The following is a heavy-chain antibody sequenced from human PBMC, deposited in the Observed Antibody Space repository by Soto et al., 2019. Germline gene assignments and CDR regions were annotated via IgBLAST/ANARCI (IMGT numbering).Heavy chain of an antibody. CDR1: GFTFISYG. Sequence: GGSLRLSCAASGFTFISYGMSWVRQAPGKGLEWVSGINWNGGSTGYADSVKGRFTISRDNAKNSLYLQMNSLRAEDTALYYCARVSGRYSSGKNSFDPWGQGTLVTVSS. J-gene: IGHJ5*02. CDR3: ARVSGRYSSGKNSFDP. CDR2: INWNGGST. V-gene: IGHV3-20*04. D-gene: IGHD6-19*01.